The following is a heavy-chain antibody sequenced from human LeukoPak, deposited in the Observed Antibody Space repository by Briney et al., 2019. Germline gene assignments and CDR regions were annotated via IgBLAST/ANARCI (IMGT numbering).Heavy chain of an antibody. J-gene: IGHJ4*02. CDR3: ARGEWNYPFDY. Sequence: GGSLRLSCAASGFTVSSNYMSWVRQAPGKGLEWISVIYSSESTYYADSVKGRLTISRDNSKNTVYLQMNSLRAEDTAVYYCARGEWNYPFDYWGQGTLVTVSS. V-gene: IGHV3-53*01. CDR2: IYSSEST. CDR1: GFTVSSNY. D-gene: IGHD1-7*01.